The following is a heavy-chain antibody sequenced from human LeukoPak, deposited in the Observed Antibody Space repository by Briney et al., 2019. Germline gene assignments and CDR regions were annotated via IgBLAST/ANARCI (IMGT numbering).Heavy chain of an antibody. CDR3: ARGMAAAYDYNWFDP. CDR1: GGSISSDY. V-gene: IGHV4-4*07. D-gene: IGHD5-12*01. CDR2: INASGST. J-gene: IGHJ5*02. Sequence: SETLSLTCSVSGGSISSDYWSWIRQPAGKGLEWIGRINASGSTRYDPSLKSRVTMSADTSKNQFTLKMNSVTAADTAVYFCARGMAAAYDYNWFDPWGQGTLVTVSS.